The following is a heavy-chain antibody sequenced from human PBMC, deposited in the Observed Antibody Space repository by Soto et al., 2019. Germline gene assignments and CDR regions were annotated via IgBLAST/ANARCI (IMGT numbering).Heavy chain of an antibody. CDR2: MNPNSGNT. Sequence: QVQLVQSGAEVKKPGASVKVSCKASGYTFTSYDINWVRQATGQGLEWMGWMNPNSGNTGYAQKFQGRVTMPRNTSISTAYMELGSVRSEETAVYYCARTRGSDYYGSSPEGWFDPWGQGTLVTVSS. V-gene: IGHV1-8*01. CDR3: ARTRGSDYYGSSPEGWFDP. CDR1: GYTFTSYD. D-gene: IGHD3-10*01. J-gene: IGHJ5*02.